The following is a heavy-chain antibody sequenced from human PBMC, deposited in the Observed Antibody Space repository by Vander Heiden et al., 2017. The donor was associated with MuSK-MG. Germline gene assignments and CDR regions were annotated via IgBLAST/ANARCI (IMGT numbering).Heavy chain of an antibody. Sequence: EVQLVESGGGLVKPGGSLRLSCAASGNTISSYTMNWVRQAPGKGLEWVSSVSSSSVYIYYADSVRGRFTISRDNAENSLHLEMNSLRAEDTAVYYCATQHMGAMGHWGQGTLVTVSS. V-gene: IGHV3-21*06. CDR3: ATQHMGAMGH. CDR2: VSSSSVYI. D-gene: IGHD3-16*01. J-gene: IGHJ4*02. CDR1: GNTISSYT.